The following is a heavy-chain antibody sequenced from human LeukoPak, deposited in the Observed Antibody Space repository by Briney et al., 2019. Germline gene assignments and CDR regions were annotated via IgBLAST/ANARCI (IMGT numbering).Heavy chain of an antibody. V-gene: IGHV1-69*05. CDR2: VIPIFGTA. Sequence: GASVKVSCKASGGTFSSYAISWVRQAPGQGLEWMGGVIPIFGTANYAQKFQGRVTITTDESTSTAYMELSSLGSEDTAVYYCARDVGGGYSYGSFDYWGQGTLVTVSS. J-gene: IGHJ4*02. CDR1: GGTFSSYA. CDR3: ARDVGGGYSYGSFDY. D-gene: IGHD5-18*01.